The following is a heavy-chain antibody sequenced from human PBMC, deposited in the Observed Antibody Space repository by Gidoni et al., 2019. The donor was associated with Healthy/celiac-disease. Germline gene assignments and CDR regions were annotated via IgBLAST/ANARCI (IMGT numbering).Heavy chain of an antibody. CDR3: AKERRATMIVVVPPYYFDY. CDR1: GFTFSSYA. J-gene: IGHJ4*02. CDR2: ISGSGCST. V-gene: IGHV3-23*01. Sequence: EVQLLESGGGLVQPGGSLRLSCAASGFTFSSYAMSWVRQAPGKGLAWVSAISGSGCSTYYADSVKGRFTISRDNAKNTLYLQMNSLRAEDTAVYYCAKERRATMIVVVPPYYFDYWGQGTLVTVSS. D-gene: IGHD3-22*01.